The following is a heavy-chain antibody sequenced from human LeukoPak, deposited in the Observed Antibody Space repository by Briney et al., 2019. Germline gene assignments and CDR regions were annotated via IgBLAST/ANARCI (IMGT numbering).Heavy chain of an antibody. CDR1: GGSISSGGYY. CDR2: IYYSGST. V-gene: IGHV4-31*03. CDR3: ARNDPRSIAAATPFDY. D-gene: IGHD6-13*01. J-gene: IGHJ4*02. Sequence: SETLSLTCTVSGGSISSGGYYWSWLRQHPGKGLEWIGYIYYSGSTYYNPSLKSRVTISVDTSKNQFSLKLSSVTAADTAVYYCARNDPRSIAAATPFDYWGQGTLVTVSS.